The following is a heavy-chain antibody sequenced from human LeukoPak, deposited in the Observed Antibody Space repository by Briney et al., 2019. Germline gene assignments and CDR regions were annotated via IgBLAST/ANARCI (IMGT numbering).Heavy chain of an antibody. Sequence: ASVNVSCTASGYTFTVYYMHWVRQAPGRGLEWMGWINPNSGGTNYAQKFQGRVTMTRDTSISTAYMELSRLRSDDTAVYYCARELGLGLWGRGTLVTVSS. CDR3: ARELGLGL. CDR1: GYTFTVYY. V-gene: IGHV1-2*02. D-gene: IGHD3-16*01. J-gene: IGHJ2*01. CDR2: INPNSGGT.